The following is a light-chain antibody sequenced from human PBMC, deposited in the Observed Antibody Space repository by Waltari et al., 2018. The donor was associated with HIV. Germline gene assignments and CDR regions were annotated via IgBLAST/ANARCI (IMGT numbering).Light chain of an antibody. CDR1: SSDVGGYEY. V-gene: IGLV2-8*01. CDR3: ASYGDTNRVL. CDR2: EVN. Sequence: QSALTQPPSASGYLGPSVTISCTGTSSDVGGYEYVSWYQPHPDKAPKLIIYEVNKRPSGVPDRFSGSKSDNTASLTVAGLQDDDEAHYYCASYGDTNRVLFGGGTRVTVL. J-gene: IGLJ6*01.